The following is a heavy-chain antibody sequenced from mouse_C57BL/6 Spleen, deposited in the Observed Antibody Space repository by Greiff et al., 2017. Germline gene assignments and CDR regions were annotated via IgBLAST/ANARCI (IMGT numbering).Heavy chain of an antibody. CDR3: ARFGDYDY. V-gene: IGHV1-64*01. D-gene: IGHD2-4*01. J-gene: IGHJ2*01. Sequence: VQLQESGAELVKPGASVKLSCKASGYTFTSYWMHWVKQRPGQGLEWIGMIHPNSGSTNYNEKFKSKATLTVDKSSSTAYMQLSSLTSEDSAVYYCARFGDYDYWGQGTTLTVSS. CDR1: GYTFTSYW. CDR2: IHPNSGST.